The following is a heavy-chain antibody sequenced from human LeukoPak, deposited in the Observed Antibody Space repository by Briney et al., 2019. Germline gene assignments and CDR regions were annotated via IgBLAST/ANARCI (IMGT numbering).Heavy chain of an antibody. CDR3: ARVGYSSSWYHHYYYYYMDV. CDR2: IYYSGST. Sequence: SETLSLTCTVSGGSISSSSYYWGWIRQPPGKGLEWIGSIYYSGSTYYNPSLKSRVTISVDTSKNQFSLKLSSVTAADTAVYYCARVGYSSSWYHHYYYYYMDVWGKGTTVTISS. J-gene: IGHJ6*03. V-gene: IGHV4-39*07. CDR1: GGSISSSSYY. D-gene: IGHD6-13*01.